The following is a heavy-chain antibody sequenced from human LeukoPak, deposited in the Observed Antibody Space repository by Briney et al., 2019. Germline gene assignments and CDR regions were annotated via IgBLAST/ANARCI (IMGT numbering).Heavy chain of an antibody. CDR2: ISSSSDYI. V-gene: IGHV3-21*01. J-gene: IGHJ5*02. Sequence: GGSLRLSCAASGFTFSTYNMNWVRQAPGKGLEWVSSISSSSDYIYYADSVKGRFTISRDNAKNSLYLQMKSLRAEDTAVYYCARGKTSQNIVTRKTYNWFDPWGQGALVTVSS. CDR3: ARGKTSQNIVTRKTYNWFDP. CDR1: GFTFSTYN. D-gene: IGHD2/OR15-2a*01.